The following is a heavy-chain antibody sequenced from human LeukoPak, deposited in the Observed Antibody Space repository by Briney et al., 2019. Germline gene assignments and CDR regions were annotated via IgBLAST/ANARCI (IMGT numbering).Heavy chain of an antibody. D-gene: IGHD3-10*01. CDR3: ARSRYGSGSYSYADY. CDR2: IYYSGST. J-gene: IGHJ4*02. CDR1: GGSISSGGYY. V-gene: IGHV4-31*03. Sequence: SQTLSLTCTVSGGSISSGGYYWSWIRQRPGKGLEWIGYIYYSGSTYYNPSPKSRVTISVDTSKNQFPLKLSSVTAADTAVYYCARSRYGSGSYSYADYWGQGTLVTVSS.